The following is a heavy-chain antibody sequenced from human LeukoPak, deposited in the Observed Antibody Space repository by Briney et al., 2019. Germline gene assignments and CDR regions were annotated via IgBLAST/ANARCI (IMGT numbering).Heavy chain of an antibody. CDR2: ISSSSSYI. Sequence: PGGSLRLSCASSGFTVSSNFMTWVRQAPGKGLEWVSSISSSSSYIYYADSVKGRFTISRDNAKNSLYLQMNSLRAEDTAVYYCARDRSGWYSPFQHWGQGTLVTVSS. CDR1: GFTVSSNF. CDR3: ARDRSGWYSPFQH. V-gene: IGHV3-21*01. D-gene: IGHD6-19*01. J-gene: IGHJ1*01.